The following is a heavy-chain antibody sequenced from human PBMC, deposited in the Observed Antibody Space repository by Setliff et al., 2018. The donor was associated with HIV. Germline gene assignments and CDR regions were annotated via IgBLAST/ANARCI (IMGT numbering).Heavy chain of an antibody. CDR1: GGSISSYY. D-gene: IGHD6-19*01. V-gene: IGHV4-59*12. CDR3: ARVNQYSSVWYNYYYGMDV. Sequence: SETLSLTCTVSGGSISSYYWSWIRQPPGKGLEWIGYINHSGSTNYNPSLKSRVTISVDTSKNQFSLKLSSVTAADTAVYYCARVNQYSSVWYNYYYGMDVWGQGTTVTVSS. CDR2: INHSGST. J-gene: IGHJ6*02.